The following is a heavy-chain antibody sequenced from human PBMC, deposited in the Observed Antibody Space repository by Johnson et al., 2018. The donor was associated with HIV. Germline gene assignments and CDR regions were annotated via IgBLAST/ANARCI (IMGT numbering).Heavy chain of an antibody. CDR1: GFTFSSYG. CDR3: AKVRGDFWSGYYGGLNDAFDI. J-gene: IGHJ3*02. Sequence: QVQLVESGGGVVQPGRSLRLSCAASGFTFSSYGMHWVRQAPGKGLEWVAVISYDGSNKYYADSLKGRFTISRDNSKNTLYLQMNSLRAEDTAVYYCAKVRGDFWSGYYGGLNDAFDIWGQGTMVTVSS. V-gene: IGHV3-30*18. D-gene: IGHD3-3*01. CDR2: ISYDGSNK.